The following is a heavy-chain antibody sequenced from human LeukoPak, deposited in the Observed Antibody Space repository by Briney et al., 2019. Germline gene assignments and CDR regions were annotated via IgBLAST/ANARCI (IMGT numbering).Heavy chain of an antibody. D-gene: IGHD3-9*01. J-gene: IGHJ4*02. CDR1: GYTFTGYY. V-gene: IGHV1-2*02. Sequence: GASVKVSCKASGYTFTGYYMHWVRQAPGQGLELMGWINPNSGGTNYAQKFQGRVNMIRDTSISTAYMELSRLRSDDTAVYYRPRTAYEILTGWQSYYFDYWGQGTLVTVSS. CDR3: PRTAYEILTGWQSYYFDY. CDR2: INPNSGGT.